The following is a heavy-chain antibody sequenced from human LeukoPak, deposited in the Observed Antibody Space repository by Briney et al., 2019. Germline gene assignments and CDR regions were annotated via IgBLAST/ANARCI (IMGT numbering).Heavy chain of an antibody. J-gene: IGHJ4*02. D-gene: IGHD3-9*01. CDR2: INSDGRST. CDR3: ARGADTGYSSDY. V-gene: IGHV3-74*01. Sequence: GGSLRLTCAASGFTFSRYWMHWVRQAPGKGLVWVSRINSDGRSTSYADSVKGRFTISRDNAKNTLYLQMNSLRAEDTAVYYCARGADTGYSSDYWGQGTLVTVSS. CDR1: GFTFSRYW.